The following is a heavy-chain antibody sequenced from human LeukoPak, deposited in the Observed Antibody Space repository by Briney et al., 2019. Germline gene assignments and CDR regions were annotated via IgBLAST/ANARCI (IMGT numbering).Heavy chain of an antibody. CDR3: ARDLLHYDFWSGYFLDY. J-gene: IGHJ4*02. D-gene: IGHD3-3*01. V-gene: IGHV3-7*01. CDR1: GFTFSSYW. Sequence: GGSLRLSCAASGFTFSSYWMSWVRQAPGKGLEWVANIKQDGSEKYYVDSVKGRFTISRDNAKNSLYLQMNSLRAEDTAVYYCARDLLHYDFWSGYFLDYWGQGTLVTVSS. CDR2: IKQDGSEK.